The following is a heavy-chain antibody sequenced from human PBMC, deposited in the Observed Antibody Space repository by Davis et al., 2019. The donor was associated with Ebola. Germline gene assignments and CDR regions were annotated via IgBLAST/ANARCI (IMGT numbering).Heavy chain of an antibody. V-gene: IGHV4-34*01. CDR1: GGSFSGYY. J-gene: IGHJ4*02. CDR3: ARAGRGWYRGAFDY. D-gene: IGHD6-19*01. CDR2: INNSGSA. Sequence: PSEPLSLPCAVYGGSFSGYYWSWIRQPPGKGLEWIGEINNSGSANYNPSLKSRVTISVDTSKNQFSLKLSSVTAADTAVYYCARAGRGWYRGAFDYWGQGTLVTVSS.